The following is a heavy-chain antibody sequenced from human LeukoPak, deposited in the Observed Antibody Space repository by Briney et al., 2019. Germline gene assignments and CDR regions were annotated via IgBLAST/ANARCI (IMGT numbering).Heavy chain of an antibody. CDR3: AREGRRTYDDFDY. CDR1: GFTFSDYY. V-gene: IGHV3-11*04. D-gene: IGHD5-12*01. Sequence: GGSLRLSCAASGFTFSDYYMSWVRQAPGKGMEWVSYISSSGSTRYYADSVQGRFTISRDNAKNSLYLQMSSLRAEDTAVYYCAREGRRTYDDFDYWGQGTLVTVSS. J-gene: IGHJ4*02. CDR2: ISSSGSTR.